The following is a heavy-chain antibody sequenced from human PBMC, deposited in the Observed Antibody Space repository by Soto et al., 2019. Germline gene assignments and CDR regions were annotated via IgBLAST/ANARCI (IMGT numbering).Heavy chain of an antibody. CDR2: ISGSGGST. CDR3: AKSVQRMVNLYYYYGMDV. CDR1: GFTFSSYA. D-gene: IGHD5-18*01. J-gene: IGHJ6*02. Sequence: GGSLRLSCAASGFTFSSYAMSWVHQAPGKGLEWVSAISGSGGSTYYADSVKGRFTISRDNSKNTLYLQMNSLRAEDTAVYYCAKSVQRMVNLYYYYGMDVWGQGTTVTVSS. V-gene: IGHV3-23*01.